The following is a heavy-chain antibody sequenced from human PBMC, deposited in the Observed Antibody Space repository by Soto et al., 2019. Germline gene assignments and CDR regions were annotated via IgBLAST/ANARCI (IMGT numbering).Heavy chain of an antibody. CDR1: GASISSSNYY. Sequence: NPSETLSLTCTVSGASISSSNYYWDWIRQPPGKGLEWIGSIYSSGSTYYNPSLKSRVTLSGDTSKNQFSLKLSSVTAADTAVYYCARTVIGGFDYWGQGTLVTVSS. D-gene: IGHD3-16*02. CDR3: ARTVIGGFDY. CDR2: IYSSGST. J-gene: IGHJ4*02. V-gene: IGHV4-39*07.